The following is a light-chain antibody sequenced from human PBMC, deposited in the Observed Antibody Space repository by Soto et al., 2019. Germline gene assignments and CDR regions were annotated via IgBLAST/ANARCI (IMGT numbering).Light chain of an antibody. CDR2: GAS. CDR3: QQYGSSPLT. V-gene: IGKV3-20*01. CDR1: QSVCSDF. J-gene: IGKJ4*01. Sequence: IVLTQSPGTLSLSPGERATLSCRASQSVCSDFLAWYQQKPGQAPRLLIYGASSRATGIPDRFSGSGSGTDFTLTISRLEPEDFAVYYCQQYGSSPLTFGGGTKVEIK.